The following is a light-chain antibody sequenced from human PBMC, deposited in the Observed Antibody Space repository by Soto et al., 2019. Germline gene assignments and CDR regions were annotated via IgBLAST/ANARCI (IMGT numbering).Light chain of an antibody. V-gene: IGKV1-9*01. CDR1: RDIDSY. CDR2: DAS. CDR3: QQLNIYPQT. J-gene: IGKJ1*01. Sequence: DIQLNQSPSLLSASVGDRVTITCRASRDIDSYLAWYQLKPGKGPKLLIYDASTLQSGAPSRFSGSGSGTEFTLTISSLQPEDFATYYCQQLNIYPQTFGQGTKVEIK.